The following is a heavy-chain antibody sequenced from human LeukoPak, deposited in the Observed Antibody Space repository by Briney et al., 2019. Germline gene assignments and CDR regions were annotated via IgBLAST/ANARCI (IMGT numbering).Heavy chain of an antibody. V-gene: IGHV5-51*01. CDR3: ARLGIAGTVYNWFDP. Sequence: GESLKISCKGSGYSFTSYWIGWVRQMPGKGLEWMGIIYPGDSDTRYSPSFQGQVTISADKSISTAYLQWSSLKASDTAMYYCARLGIAGTVYNWFDPWGQGTLATVSS. CDR2: IYPGDSDT. J-gene: IGHJ5*02. CDR1: GYSFTSYW. D-gene: IGHD1-7*01.